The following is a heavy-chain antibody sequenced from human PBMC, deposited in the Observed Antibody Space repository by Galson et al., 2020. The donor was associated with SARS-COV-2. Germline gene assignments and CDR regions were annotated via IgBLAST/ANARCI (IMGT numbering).Heavy chain of an antibody. Sequence: ETSETLSLPCTVSGDSISSDYWSWIRQPPRTGLEWIGYIYNIGSSNYNPSLKGRVTISADTSKNQFSLKLASVTAADTAVYYCAKLPGDPDYWGQGTLVTVSS. CDR1: GDSISSDY. CDR3: AKLPGDPDY. CDR2: IYNIGSS. V-gene: IGHV4-4*09. J-gene: IGHJ4*02.